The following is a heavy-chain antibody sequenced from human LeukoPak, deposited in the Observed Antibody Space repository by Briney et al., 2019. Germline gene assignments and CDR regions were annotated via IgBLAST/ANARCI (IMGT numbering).Heavy chain of an antibody. Sequence: PGGSLRLSCAASGFIVNHNYMTWVRQAPGKGLEWISVIYIDGTTYYADSVKGRFTISRDQANNTLYLQMNTLRDEDTAVYYCARGPRYSFYWGQGTLVSVSS. CDR3: ARGPRYSFY. CDR1: GFIVNHNY. V-gene: IGHV3-53*01. J-gene: IGHJ4*02. CDR2: IYIDGTT. D-gene: IGHD6-13*01.